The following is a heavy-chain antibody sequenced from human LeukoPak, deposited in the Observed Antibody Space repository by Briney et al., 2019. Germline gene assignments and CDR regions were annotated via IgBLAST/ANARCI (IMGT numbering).Heavy chain of an antibody. CDR2: INPNSGGT. D-gene: IGHD3-22*01. J-gene: IGHJ5*02. Sequence: ASVKVSCKASGYTFTGYYMHWVRQAPGQGLEWMGWINPNSGGTNYAQKFQGRVTMTRDTSISTAYMELSRPRSDDTAVYYCARPRDNYYDSSGSGGGFDPWGQGTLVTVSS. CDR1: GYTFTGYY. CDR3: ARPRDNYYDSSGSGGGFDP. V-gene: IGHV1-2*02.